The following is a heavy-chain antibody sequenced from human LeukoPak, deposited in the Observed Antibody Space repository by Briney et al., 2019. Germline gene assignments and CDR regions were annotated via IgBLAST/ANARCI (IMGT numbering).Heavy chain of an antibody. Sequence: SETLSLTCTVSGGSTINYFRSWIRQPAGRGLEWIGHIYTSGTTHYNPSLKNRVTISLDTSKSQFSLQLNSVTAADSAVYHCARAEGSGSGAYTLDYWGQGILVTVSS. CDR1: GGSTINYF. CDR3: ARAEGSGSGAYTLDY. J-gene: IGHJ4*02. D-gene: IGHD3-10*01. CDR2: IYTSGTT. V-gene: IGHV4-4*07.